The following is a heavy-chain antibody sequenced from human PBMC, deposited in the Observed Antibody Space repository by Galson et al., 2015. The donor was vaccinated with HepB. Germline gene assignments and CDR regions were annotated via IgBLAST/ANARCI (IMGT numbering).Heavy chain of an antibody. J-gene: IGHJ6*02. CDR1: GFTFSSYG. CDR2: IWYDGSNK. V-gene: IGHV3-33*01. Sequence: SLRLSCAASGFTFSSYGMHWVRQAPGKGLEWVAVIWYDGSNKYYADSVKGRFTISRDNSKNTLYLQMNSLRAEDTAVYYCARDREMGARRGDYYYYGMDVWGQGTTVTVSS. D-gene: IGHD1-26*01. CDR3: ARDREMGARRGDYYYYGMDV.